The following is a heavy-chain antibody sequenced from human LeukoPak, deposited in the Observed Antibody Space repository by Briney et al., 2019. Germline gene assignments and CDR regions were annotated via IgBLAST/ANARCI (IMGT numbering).Heavy chain of an antibody. J-gene: IGHJ2*01. CDR1: GGSISSSSYY. Sequence: SETLSLTCSVSGGSISSSSYYWGWIRQPPGKGLEWIGMIYFTGSTYYNPSLRSRVTLSLDTSKNQFSLKLSSVTAADTAVYYCARASHGWYFDLWGRGTLVTVSS. CDR3: ARASHGWYFDL. CDR2: IYFTGST. V-gene: IGHV4-39*07.